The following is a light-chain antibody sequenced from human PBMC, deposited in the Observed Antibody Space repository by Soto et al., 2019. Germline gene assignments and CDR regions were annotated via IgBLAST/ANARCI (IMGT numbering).Light chain of an antibody. CDR3: SSYRNSSTLYV. J-gene: IGLJ1*01. CDR1: SSDIGSYDH. CDR2: AVS. Sequence: QSALTQPASVSGSPGQSITISCSGTSSDIGSYDHVAWYQQFPGKSPKLIIYAVSDRPSGVSDRFSGSKSGISASLTISGLQTEDEADYHCSSYRNSSTLYVFGTGTKVTVL. V-gene: IGLV2-14*03.